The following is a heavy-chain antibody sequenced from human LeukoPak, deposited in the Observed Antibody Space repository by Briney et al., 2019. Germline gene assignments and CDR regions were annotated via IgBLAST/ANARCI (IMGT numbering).Heavy chain of an antibody. V-gene: IGHV4-39*01. Sequence: SETLSLTCSVFGFSISSSSYYWGWIRQPPGKGLEWIGSIYYSGSSYYNPSLKSRVTISVDTSKNQFSLKLTSVTAADTAVYYCARRDCTSTTCYAGSYYFDYWGQGTLVTVSS. CDR3: ARRDCTSTTCYAGSYYFDY. CDR1: GFSISSSSYY. D-gene: IGHD2-2*01. J-gene: IGHJ4*02. CDR2: IYYSGSS.